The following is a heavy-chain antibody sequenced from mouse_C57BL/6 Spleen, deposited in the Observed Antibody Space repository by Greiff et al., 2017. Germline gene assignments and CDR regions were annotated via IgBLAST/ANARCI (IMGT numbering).Heavy chain of an antibody. CDR1: GYTFTSYW. V-gene: IGHV1-69*01. CDR3: ARRGGGYYYYAMDY. CDR2: IDPSDSYT. J-gene: IGHJ4*01. D-gene: IGHD2-3*01. Sequence: QVQLQQPGAELVMPGASVKLSCKASGYTFTSYWMHWVKQRPGQGLEWIGEIDPSDSYTNYNQKFKGKSTLTVDKSSSTAYMQLSSLTSEDSAVYYCARRGGGYYYYAMDYWGQGTSVTVSS.